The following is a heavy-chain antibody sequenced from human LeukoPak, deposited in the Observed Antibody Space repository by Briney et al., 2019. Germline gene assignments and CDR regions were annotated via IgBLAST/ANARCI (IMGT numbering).Heavy chain of an antibody. CDR1: GDSVSSNSAA. D-gene: IGHD3-9*01. V-gene: IGHV6-1*01. CDR3: ARGHYDILTGYYEDNWFDL. J-gene: IGHJ5*02. CDR2: TYYRSKWYN. Sequence: SQTLSLTCAISGDSVSSNSAAWNWIRQSLSRGLEWLGRTYYRSKWYNDYAVSVKSRITINPDTSKNQFSLQLNSVTPEDTAVYYCARGHYDILTGYYEDNWFDLWGQGTLVTVSS.